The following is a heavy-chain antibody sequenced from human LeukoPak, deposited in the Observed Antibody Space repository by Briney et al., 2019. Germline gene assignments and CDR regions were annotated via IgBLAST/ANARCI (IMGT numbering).Heavy chain of an antibody. CDR3: ARDRFRGYSGYDPYI. V-gene: IGHV3-23*01. D-gene: IGHD5-12*01. Sequence: PGGSLRLSCAASGFTFSNFGMSWVRQAPGKGLEWVSGISGSGDSTYYADSVKGRFTISRDNSKNTLYLQMNSLRAEDTAVYYCARDRFRGYSGYDPYIWGQGTMVTVSS. CDR2: ISGSGDST. CDR1: GFTFSNFG. J-gene: IGHJ3*02.